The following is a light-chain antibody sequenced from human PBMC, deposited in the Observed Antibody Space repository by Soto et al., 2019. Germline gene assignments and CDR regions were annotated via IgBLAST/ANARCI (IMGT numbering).Light chain of an antibody. CDR2: DVS. CDR3: GSYTSTSPYV. CDR1: SSDVGGYNY. J-gene: IGLJ1*01. V-gene: IGLV2-14*01. Sequence: QSALTQPASVSGSPGQSITISCTGTSSDVGGYNYVSWYQQHPGKAPKLMIYDVSNRPSGVSNRLSGSKSGNTASLTISGLQTEDEADYYCGSYTSTSPYVFGTGTKLTVL.